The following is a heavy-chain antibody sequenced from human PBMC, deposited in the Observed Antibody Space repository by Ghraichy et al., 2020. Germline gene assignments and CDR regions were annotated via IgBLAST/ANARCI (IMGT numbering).Heavy chain of an antibody. CDR3: ARGPYCSGGSCYHPPSSGDYYYMDV. D-gene: IGHD2-15*01. CDR2: INHSGST. V-gene: IGHV4-34*01. CDR1: GGSFSGYY. Sequence: SETLSLTCAVYGGSFSGYYWSWIRQPPGKGLEWIGEINHSGSTNYNPSLKSRVTISVDTSKNQFSLKLSSVTAADTAVYYCARGPYCSGGSCYHPPSSGDYYYMDVWGKGTTVTVSS. J-gene: IGHJ6*03.